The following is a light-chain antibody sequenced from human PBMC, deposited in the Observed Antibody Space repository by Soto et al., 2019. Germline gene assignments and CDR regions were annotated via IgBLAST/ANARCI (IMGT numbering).Light chain of an antibody. J-gene: IGLJ1*01. Sequence: QPVLTQPASVSVSPGQSSTISCTGTSSDVGGYNYVSWYQQHPGKAPKLMIYDVSNRPSGVSNRFSGSKSGNTASLTISGLQAEDEADYYCSSYTSSSTLVFGTGTKVTVL. V-gene: IGLV2-14*01. CDR1: SSDVGGYNY. CDR2: DVS. CDR3: SSYTSSSTLV.